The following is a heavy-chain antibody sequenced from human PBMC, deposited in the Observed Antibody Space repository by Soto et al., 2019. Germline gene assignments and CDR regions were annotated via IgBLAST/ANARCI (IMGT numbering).Heavy chain of an antibody. CDR3: TRIGYSSSSLGIDY. V-gene: IGHV3-74*01. J-gene: IGHJ4*02. CDR2: INIDGSIT. CDR1: GFTFRSYW. Sequence: GGSLRLSCAASGFTFRSYWMHWVRQAPGKGLVWVSRINIDGSITSYADSVKGRFTISRDNAKSTLYLQMNSLRAEDTAVYYCTRIGYSSSSLGIDYWGQGALVTVSS. D-gene: IGHD6-6*01.